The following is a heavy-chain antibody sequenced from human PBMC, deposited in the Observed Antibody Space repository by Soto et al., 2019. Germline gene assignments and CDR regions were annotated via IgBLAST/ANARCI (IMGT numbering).Heavy chain of an antibody. J-gene: IGHJ4*02. V-gene: IGHV4-59*12. D-gene: IGHD2-8*01. CDR1: GGSISSYY. Sequence: PSETLSLTCTVSGGSISSYYWTWIRQPPGRGLEWIGYIYYTGNTNNNPSLKSRVTISVDTSKNQFSLKLSSVTAADTAVYYCARDRSHCTNGVCYRDYYFDYWGQGTLVTVSS. CDR3: ARDRSHCTNGVCYRDYYFDY. CDR2: IYYTGNT.